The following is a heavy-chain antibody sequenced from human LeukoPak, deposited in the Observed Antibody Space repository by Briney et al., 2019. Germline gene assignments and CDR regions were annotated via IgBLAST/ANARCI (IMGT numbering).Heavy chain of an antibody. V-gene: IGHV1-69*05. D-gene: IGHD5-24*01. CDR3: ARGQRWLQLPRYYYYMDV. J-gene: IGHJ6*03. Sequence: SVKVSCKASGGTFSSYAISWVRQAPGQGLEWIGRIIPIFGTADYAQKFQGRVTITTDESTSTAYMELSSLRSEDTAVYYCARGQRWLQLPRYYYYMDVWGKGTTVTVSS. CDR1: GGTFSSYA. CDR2: IIPIFGTA.